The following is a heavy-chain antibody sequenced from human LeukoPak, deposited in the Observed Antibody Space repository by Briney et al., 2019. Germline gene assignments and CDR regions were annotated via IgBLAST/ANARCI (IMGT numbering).Heavy chain of an antibody. V-gene: IGHV4-34*01. D-gene: IGHD2-21*02. CDR1: GGSFSGYY. CDR3: ARASPADLAPFDY. J-gene: IGHJ4*02. CDR2: INHSGST. Sequence: PSETLSLTCAVYGGSFSGYYWSWIRQPPGKGLEWIGEINHSGSTNYNPSLKSRVTISVDTSKNQFSLKLSSVTAADTAVYYCARASPADLAPFDYWGQGTLVTVSS.